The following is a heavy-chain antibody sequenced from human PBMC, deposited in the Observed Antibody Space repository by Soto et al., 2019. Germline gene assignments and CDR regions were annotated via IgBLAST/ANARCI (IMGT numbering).Heavy chain of an antibody. CDR1: GYSISSGYY. J-gene: IGHJ4*02. Sequence: SETLSLTCTVSGYSISSGYYWGWIRQPPGKGLEWIGSIYHSGSTYYNPSLKSRVTISVDTSKNQFSLKLSSVTAADTAVYYCARVPPLESGYVYFDYWGQGTLVTVSS. V-gene: IGHV4-38-2*02. D-gene: IGHD5-12*01. CDR2: IYHSGST. CDR3: ARVPPLESGYVYFDY.